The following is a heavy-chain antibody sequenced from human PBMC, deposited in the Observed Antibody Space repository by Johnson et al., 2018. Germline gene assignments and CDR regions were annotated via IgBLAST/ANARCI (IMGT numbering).Heavy chain of an antibody. V-gene: IGHV3-30-3*01. CDR3: ARDTELDYYDSSGYYLGYFQH. CDR2: ISYDGSNK. D-gene: IGHD3-22*01. Sequence: QLVESGGGVVQPGRSLRLSCAASGFTFSSYAMHWVRQAPGKGLEWVAVISYDGSNKYYADSVKGRFTIPRDNSKNTLYLQRNSLRAENAAVYYCARDTELDYYDSSGYYLGYFQHWGQGTLVTVSS. J-gene: IGHJ1*01. CDR1: GFTFSSYA.